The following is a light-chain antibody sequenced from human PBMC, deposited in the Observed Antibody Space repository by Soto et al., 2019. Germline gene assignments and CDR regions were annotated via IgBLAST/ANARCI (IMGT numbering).Light chain of an antibody. J-gene: IGLJ2*01. V-gene: IGLV2-8*01. CDR2: GVN. Sequence: LTQPPSASGSPGQSVTISCTGTSSDISKYNYVSWYQQHPGKAPKLLIYGVNKRPSEVPERFSGSKSANTASLTVSGLQAEDEADYYCSSYAGRNNVIFGGGTKATVL. CDR3: SSYAGRNNVI. CDR1: SSDISKYNY.